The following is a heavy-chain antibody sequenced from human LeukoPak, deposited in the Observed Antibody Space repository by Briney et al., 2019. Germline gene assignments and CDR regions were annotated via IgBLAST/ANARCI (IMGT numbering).Heavy chain of an antibody. Sequence: GGSLRLSCAASGFTSSGSAMHWVRQASGKGLEWAGRIRSKANSYATAYAASVKGRFTISRDDSKNTAYLQMNSLKTEDTAVYYCTRRGDYGYYYYGMDVWGQGTTVTVSS. CDR3: TRRGDYGYYYYGMDV. V-gene: IGHV3-73*01. D-gene: IGHD4-17*01. CDR2: IRSKANSYAT. CDR1: GFTSSGSA. J-gene: IGHJ6*02.